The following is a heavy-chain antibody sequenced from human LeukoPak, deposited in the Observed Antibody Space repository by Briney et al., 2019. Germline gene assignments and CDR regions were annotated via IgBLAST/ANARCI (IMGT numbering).Heavy chain of an antibody. V-gene: IGHV4-34*01. D-gene: IGHD3-22*01. CDR3: ARGMVVKFPYMDV. CDR1: GESFSAFS. Sequence: SATLSLTCAVYGESFSAFSWNWLRQSPGRGLEWIGEISHRGRTTYNPSLNSRVIISVDASKNQFSLNLTSVTAADTAVYYCARGMVVKFPYMDVWGQGATVTVSS. J-gene: IGHJ6*03. CDR2: ISHRGRT.